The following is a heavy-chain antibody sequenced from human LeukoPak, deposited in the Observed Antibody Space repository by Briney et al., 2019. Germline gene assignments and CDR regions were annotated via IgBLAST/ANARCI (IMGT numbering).Heavy chain of an antibody. CDR1: GYSFTTYW. CDR3: ARLGTYWSNYYFEY. CDR2: IYPGDSDT. J-gene: IGHJ4*02. V-gene: IGHV5-51*01. D-gene: IGHD3-10*01. Sequence: GESLKISCQGSGYSFTTYWIGWVRQMPGKGLECMGIIYPGDSDTRYSPSFQGQVTITADKSINTAYLQWSSLKASDTAMYYCARLGTYWSNYYFEYWGQGTLVTVSS.